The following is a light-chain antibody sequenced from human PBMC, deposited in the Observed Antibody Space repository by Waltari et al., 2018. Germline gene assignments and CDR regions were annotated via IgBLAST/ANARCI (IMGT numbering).Light chain of an antibody. CDR2: WAS. CDR1: QSLFYISNNKIF. Sequence: DIVMTQSPDSLAVSLGERATINCKSSQSLFYISNNKIFLSWYQQVLGRPPKLLLYWASTRASGVPDRFSGSGSGTDFTLTISSLQAEDVATYYCQQYYSSPWTFGQGTRVEIK. V-gene: IGKV4-1*01. J-gene: IGKJ1*01. CDR3: QQYYSSPWT.